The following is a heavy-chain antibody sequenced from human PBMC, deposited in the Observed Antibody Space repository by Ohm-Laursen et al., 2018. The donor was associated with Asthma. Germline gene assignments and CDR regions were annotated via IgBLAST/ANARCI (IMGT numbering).Heavy chain of an antibody. CDR3: AKALHCSGGSCYFSSLYYYYYYGMDV. Sequence: SLRLSCTATGFTFSSYGMHWVRQAPGKGLERVAVISYDGSNKYYADSVKGRFTISRDNSKNTLYLQMNSLRAEDTAVYYCAKALHCSGGSCYFSSLYYYYYYGMDVWGQGTTVTVSS. D-gene: IGHD2-15*01. J-gene: IGHJ6*02. CDR1: GFTFSSYG. V-gene: IGHV3-30*18. CDR2: ISYDGSNK.